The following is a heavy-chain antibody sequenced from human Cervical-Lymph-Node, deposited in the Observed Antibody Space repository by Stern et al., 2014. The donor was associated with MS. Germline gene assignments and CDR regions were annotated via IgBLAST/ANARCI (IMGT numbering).Heavy chain of an antibody. CDR2: INPNSGDT. D-gene: IGHD2-15*01. Sequence: VQLVQSGAEVKKPGASVKVSCKASGYSFNGFYMHWGRQAPGQGLEWMGWINPNSGDTNYAQKFQGRVTMTRDTSITTAYMELGRLRSDDTAVYYCAKDKCSGGSCYWFDPWGQGTLVTVSS. J-gene: IGHJ5*02. CDR3: AKDKCSGGSCYWFDP. V-gene: IGHV1-2*02. CDR1: GYSFNGFY.